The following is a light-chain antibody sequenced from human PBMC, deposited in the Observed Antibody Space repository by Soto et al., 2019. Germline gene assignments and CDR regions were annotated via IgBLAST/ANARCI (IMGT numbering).Light chain of an antibody. Sequence: DIPMTQSPSTLSASVGDRVTITCRASQSISSWLAWYQQKPGKAPKLLIHDASSLESGVPSRFSGSGSGTEFTLTISSLQPDDFATYYCQQYNSYSRTFGPGTKVDIK. CDR2: DAS. J-gene: IGKJ3*01. CDR1: QSISSW. CDR3: QQYNSYSRT. V-gene: IGKV1-5*01.